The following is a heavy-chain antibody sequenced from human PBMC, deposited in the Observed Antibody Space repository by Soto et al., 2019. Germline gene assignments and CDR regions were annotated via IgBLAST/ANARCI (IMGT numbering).Heavy chain of an antibody. D-gene: IGHD1-26*01. V-gene: IGHV4-59*12. CDR2: VYYTGNT. Sequence: ASETLSLTCTVSGGSISTSSWNWIRQAPGKGLEWIGCVYYTGNTNYNPSLKSRVTMSLDTSKNQFSLKLSSVTAADTAMYHCAKDRKETGSPDWFDSWGQGTLVTVSS. CDR1: GGSISTSS. J-gene: IGHJ5*01. CDR3: AKDRKETGSPDWFDS.